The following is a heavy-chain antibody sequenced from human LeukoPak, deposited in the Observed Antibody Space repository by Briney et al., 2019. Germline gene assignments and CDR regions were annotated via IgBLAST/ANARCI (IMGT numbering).Heavy chain of an antibody. V-gene: IGHV1-24*01. Sequence: ASVKVSCKVSGYTLTELSMHWVRQAPGKGLEWMGGFDPEDGETIYAQKFQGRVTITADKSTSTAYMELSSLRSEDTAVYYCAVMYYYGSGSTDYWGQGTLVTVSS. J-gene: IGHJ4*02. CDR1: GYTLTELS. CDR2: FDPEDGET. CDR3: AVMYYYGSGSTDY. D-gene: IGHD3-10*01.